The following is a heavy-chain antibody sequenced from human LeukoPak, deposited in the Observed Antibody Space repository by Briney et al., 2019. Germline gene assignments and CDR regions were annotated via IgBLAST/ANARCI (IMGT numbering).Heavy chain of an antibody. J-gene: IGHJ4*02. Sequence: GGSLRLSCAVSGFTFSHYAMSWVRQAPGTGLEWVSYIRSSGSTTYYADSVKGRFTISRDNTKNSLYLQMNSLRAEDTAVYYCARVGSYWQFDFWGQGTLVTVSS. CDR2: IRSSGSTT. CDR1: GFTFSHYA. D-gene: IGHD3-10*01. CDR3: ARVGSYWQFDF. V-gene: IGHV3-48*03.